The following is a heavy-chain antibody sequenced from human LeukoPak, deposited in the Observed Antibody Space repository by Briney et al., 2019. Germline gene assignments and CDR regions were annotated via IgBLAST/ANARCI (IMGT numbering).Heavy chain of an antibody. J-gene: IGHJ4*02. D-gene: IGHD3-3*01. V-gene: IGHV1-69*13. CDR3: ASSIFGVVRPDDY. CDR2: IIPIFGTA. Sequence: SVKVSCKASGGTFSSYAISWVRQAPGQGLEWMGGIIPIFGTANYAQKFQGRVTITADESTSTAYMELSSLRSEDTAVYYCASSIFGVVRPDDYWGQGTLVTVSS. CDR1: GGTFSSYA.